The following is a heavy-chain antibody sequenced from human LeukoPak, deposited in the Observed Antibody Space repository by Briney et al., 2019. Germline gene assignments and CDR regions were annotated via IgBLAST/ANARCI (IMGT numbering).Heavy chain of an antibody. CDR2: ISGASIIP. V-gene: IGHV3-23*01. CDR3: AKARDFCSGGSCYLVPMDV. CDR1: GFTFSSYG. D-gene: IGHD2-15*01. J-gene: IGHJ6*02. Sequence: GGSLRLSCAASGFTFSSYGMHWVRQAPGKGLEWVSSISGASIIPHFADSVKGRFTISRDNSKGTLYLQMNSLRAEDTAVYYCAKARDFCSGGSCYLVPMDVWGQGSTVTVSS.